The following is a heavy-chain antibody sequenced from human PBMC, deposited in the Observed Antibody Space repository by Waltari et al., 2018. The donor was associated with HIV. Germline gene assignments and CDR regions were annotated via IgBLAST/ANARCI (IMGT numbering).Heavy chain of an antibody. V-gene: IGHV4-34*01. Sequence: QVQLQQWGAGLLKPSETLSLTCAVYGGSFSGYYWSWIRQPPGKGLEWIGEINHSGSTNYNPSLKSRITISVDTSKNQFSLKLSSVTAADTAVYYCASSLDSSSWPFDYWGQGTLVTVSS. J-gene: IGHJ4*02. D-gene: IGHD6-13*01. CDR2: INHSGST. CDR3: ASSLDSSSWPFDY. CDR1: GGSFSGYY.